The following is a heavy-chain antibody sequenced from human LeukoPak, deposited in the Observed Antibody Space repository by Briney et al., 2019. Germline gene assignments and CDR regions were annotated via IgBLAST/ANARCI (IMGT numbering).Heavy chain of an antibody. CDR1: GGTFSSYA. CDR3: ARVVGLTGHSSSWYSGYYYYMDV. J-gene: IGHJ6*03. CDR2: IIPIFGTA. D-gene: IGHD6-13*01. V-gene: IGHV1-69*01. Sequence: SVKVSCKASGGTFSSYAISWVRQAPGQGLEWMGGIIPIFGTANYAQKFQGRVTITADESTSTAYMELSSLRSEDTAVYYCARVVGLTGHSSSWYSGYYYYMDVWGKGTTVTVSS.